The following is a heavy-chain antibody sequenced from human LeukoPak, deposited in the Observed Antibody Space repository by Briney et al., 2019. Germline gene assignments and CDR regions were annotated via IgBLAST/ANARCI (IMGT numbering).Heavy chain of an antibody. D-gene: IGHD3-9*01. CDR3: ARGGGGDILTGDVDY. V-gene: IGHV3-11*04. J-gene: IGHJ4*02. CDR1: GFTVSSNY. CDR2: ISSSGSTI. Sequence: GGSLRLSCAASGFTVSSNYMSWVRQAPGKGLEWVSYISSSGSTIYYADSVKGRFTISRDNAKNSLYLQMNSLRAEDTAVYYCARGGGGDILTGDVDYWGQGTLVTVSS.